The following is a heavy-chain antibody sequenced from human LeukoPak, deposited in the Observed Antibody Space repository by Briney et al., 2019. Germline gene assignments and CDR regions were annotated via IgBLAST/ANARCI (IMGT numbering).Heavy chain of an antibody. D-gene: IGHD1-26*01. V-gene: IGHV4-59*01. CDR3: ARVGGATGSYWFDP. CDR2: IYYSGST. CDR1: GGSISSYY. Sequence: SETLSLTCTVSGGSISSYYWSWIRQHPGKGLEWIGYIYYSGSTNYNPSLKSRVTISVDTSKNQFSLKLSSVTAADTAVYYCARVGGATGSYWFDPWGQGTLVTVSS. J-gene: IGHJ5*02.